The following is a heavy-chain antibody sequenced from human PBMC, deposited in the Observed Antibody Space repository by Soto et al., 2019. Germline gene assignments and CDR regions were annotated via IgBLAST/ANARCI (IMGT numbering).Heavy chain of an antibody. CDR1: GFTFSSYW. J-gene: IGHJ4*02. V-gene: IGHV3-7*03. D-gene: IGHD3-22*01. CDR2: IKQDGSEK. CDR3: ASVDYDSSGYPLTVDY. Sequence: GGSLRLSCAASGFTFSSYWMSWVRQAPGKGLEWVANIKQDGSEKYYVDSVKGRFTISRDNAKNSLYLQMNSLRAEDTAVYYCASVDYDSSGYPLTVDYWGQGTLVTV.